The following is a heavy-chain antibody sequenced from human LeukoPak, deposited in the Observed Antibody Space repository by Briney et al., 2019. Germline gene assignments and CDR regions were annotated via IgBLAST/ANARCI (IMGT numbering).Heavy chain of an antibody. D-gene: IGHD3-9*01. CDR1: GFTFSSYG. CDR2: ISYDGSNK. J-gene: IGHJ4*02. CDR3: AKDSLGFYPGLPDILTGYLDC. V-gene: IGHV3-30*18. Sequence: SGRSLRLSCAASGFTFSSYGMHWVHQAPGKGLEWVAVISYDGSNKYYPDSVKGRFTISRDDSKNTLYLQMNSLRAEDTAVYYCAKDSLGFYPGLPDILTGYLDCWGQGTLVTVSS.